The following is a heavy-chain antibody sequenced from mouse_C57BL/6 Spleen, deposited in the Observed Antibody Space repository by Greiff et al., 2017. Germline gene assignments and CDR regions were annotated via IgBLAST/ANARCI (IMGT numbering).Heavy chain of an antibody. Sequence: QVQLQQSGAELVKPGASVKLSCKASGYTFTSYWMHWVKQRPGQGLEWIGMIHPNSGSTNYNEKFKSKATLTVDKSSSTAYMQLSSLTSEDSAVYYCARLGGNGYFDVWGTGTTVTVSS. V-gene: IGHV1-64*01. D-gene: IGHD2-1*01. CDR1: GYTFTSYW. J-gene: IGHJ1*03. CDR2: IHPNSGST. CDR3: ARLGGNGYFDV.